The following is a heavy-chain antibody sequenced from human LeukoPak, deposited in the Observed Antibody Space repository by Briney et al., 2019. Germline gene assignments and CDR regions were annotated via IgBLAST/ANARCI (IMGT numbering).Heavy chain of an antibody. CDR3: AKGDNPYYYYYMDV. V-gene: IGHV3-9*03. CDR1: GFTFDDYA. Sequence: AGGSLRLSCAASGFTFDDYAMHWVRQAPGKGLEWVSGISWNSGSIRYADSVKGRFTISRDNAKNSLYLQMNSLRAEHMALYYCAKGDNPYYYYYMDVWGKGTTVTVSS. J-gene: IGHJ6*03. CDR2: ISWNSGSI. D-gene: IGHD1-14*01.